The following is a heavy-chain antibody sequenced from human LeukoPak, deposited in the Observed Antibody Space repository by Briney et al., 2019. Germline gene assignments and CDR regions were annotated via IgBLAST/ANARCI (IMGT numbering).Heavy chain of an antibody. J-gene: IGHJ4*02. D-gene: IGHD5-24*01. CDR3: AKLYLPATRFDY. CDR1: GVSISSGDY. Sequence: SGTLSLTCTVSGVSISSGDYWGWIRQPPGKGLGWIGSIYHSGRTFYNQSVKSRVTISGDNSKNKLSLQLKCLTAADTAVYYCAKLYLPATRFDYWGQGTLVTVSS. CDR2: IYHSGRT. V-gene: IGHV4-38-2*02.